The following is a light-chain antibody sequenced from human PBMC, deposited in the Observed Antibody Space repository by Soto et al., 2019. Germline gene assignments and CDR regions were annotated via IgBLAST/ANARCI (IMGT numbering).Light chain of an antibody. V-gene: IGKV3-20*01. CDR1: QSVSSSY. CDR3: QQYGSSVT. CDR2: GAS. J-gene: IGKJ3*01. Sequence: EIVLTQSPGTLSLSPGERATLSCRASQSVSSSYLAWYQQKPGQAPRLLIYGASSRATGIPDRFSGSGSGTDFTLTISRLEPEDFAVYYCQQYGSSVTFGPGTKVDSK.